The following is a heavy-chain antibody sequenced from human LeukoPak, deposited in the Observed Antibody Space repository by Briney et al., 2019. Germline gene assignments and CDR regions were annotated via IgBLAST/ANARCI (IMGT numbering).Heavy chain of an antibody. CDR1: GGSISSYY. CDR2: ISDSGNT. Sequence: TSETLSLTCTVSGGSISSYYWSWIRQPPGKGLEWIGYISDSGNTNNNPSLKSRVTISVDTSKNQFSLKLSSVTAADTAVYYCAGHHPRNTVDYWGQGTLVTVSS. CDR3: AGHHPRNTVDY. J-gene: IGHJ4*02. V-gene: IGHV4-59*08. D-gene: IGHD2/OR15-2a*01.